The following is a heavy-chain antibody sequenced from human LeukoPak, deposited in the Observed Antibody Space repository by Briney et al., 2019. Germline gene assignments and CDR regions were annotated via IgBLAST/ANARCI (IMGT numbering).Heavy chain of an antibody. D-gene: IGHD5-18*01. CDR2: ISYDGNNK. V-gene: IGHV3-30*04. CDR1: GFTFSSYA. CDR3: ARDRGDGYHLNYFDY. Sequence: PGRSLRLSCAASGFTFSSYAMHWVRQAPGKGLEWVAVISYDGNNKYYADSVKGRFTISRDNSKNTLYLQMNSLRAEDTAVYYCARDRGDGYHLNYFDYWGQGTLDTVSS. J-gene: IGHJ4*02.